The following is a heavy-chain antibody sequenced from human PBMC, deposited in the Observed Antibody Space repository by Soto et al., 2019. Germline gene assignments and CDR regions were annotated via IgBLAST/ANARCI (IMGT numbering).Heavy chain of an antibody. Sequence: GGSLRLSCAASGFTFSSYGMHWVRQAPGKGLEWVAVISYDGSNKYYADSVKGRFTISRDNSKNTLYLQMNSLRAEDTAVYYCAKDRGPTDIVLMVYATSPPDYWGQGTLVTVSS. CDR1: GFTFSSYG. CDR2: ISYDGSNK. J-gene: IGHJ4*02. CDR3: AKDRGPTDIVLMVYATSPPDY. D-gene: IGHD2-8*01. V-gene: IGHV3-30*18.